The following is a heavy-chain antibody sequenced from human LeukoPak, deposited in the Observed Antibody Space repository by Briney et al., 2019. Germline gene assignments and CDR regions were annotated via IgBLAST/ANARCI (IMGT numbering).Heavy chain of an antibody. D-gene: IGHD6-19*01. CDR3: ARSPYSSGWYLRIPQFDY. CDR2: ISGSGGST. Sequence: GGTLRLSCAASGFTFSSYGMSWVRQAPGKGLEWVPAISGSGGSTYYADSVKGWFTISRDNSKNTLYLQMNSLRAEDTAVYYCARSPYSSGWYLRIPQFDYWGQGALVTVSS. J-gene: IGHJ4*02. V-gene: IGHV3-23*01. CDR1: GFTFSSYG.